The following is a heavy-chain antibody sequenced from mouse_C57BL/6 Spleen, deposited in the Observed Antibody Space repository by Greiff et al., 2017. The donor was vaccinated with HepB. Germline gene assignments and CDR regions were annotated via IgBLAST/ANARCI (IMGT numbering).Heavy chain of an antibody. J-gene: IGHJ2*01. CDR3: AREGYDYDGLPFDY. CDR2: IYPSDSET. D-gene: IGHD2-4*01. CDR1: GYTFTSYW. V-gene: IGHV1-61*01. Sequence: QVQLQQPGAELVRPGSSVKLSCKASGYTFTSYWMDWVKQRPGQGLEWIGNIYPSDSETHYNQKFKDKATLTVDKSSSTAYMQLSSLTSEDSAVYYCAREGYDYDGLPFDYWGQGTTLTVSS.